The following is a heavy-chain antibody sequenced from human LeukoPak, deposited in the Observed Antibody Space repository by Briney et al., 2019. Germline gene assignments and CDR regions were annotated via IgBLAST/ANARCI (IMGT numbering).Heavy chain of an antibody. CDR1: GESFSGYY. CDR2: INHSGST. V-gene: IGHV4-34*01. J-gene: IGHJ6*03. Sequence: SETLSLTCAVYGESFSGYYWSWIRQPPGKGLEWIGEINHSGSTNYNPSLKSRVTISVDTSKNQFSLKLSSVTAADTAVYYCARARYCSSTSCYGRYYYYYMDVWGKGTTVTVSS. D-gene: IGHD2-2*01. CDR3: ARARYCSSTSCYGRYYYYYMDV.